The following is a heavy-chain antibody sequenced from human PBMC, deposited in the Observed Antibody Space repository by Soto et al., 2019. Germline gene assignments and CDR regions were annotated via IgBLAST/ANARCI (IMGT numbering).Heavy chain of an antibody. CDR1: GGSISTYY. D-gene: IGHD3-9*01. CDR2: IYYRGNT. CDR3: ARHPGYYDVLTGYSTYYFDY. J-gene: IGHJ4*02. V-gene: IGHV4-59*08. Sequence: QVQLQESGPGLVKPSETLSLTCTVSGGSISTYYWSWIRQPPGKGLEWIGYIYYRGNTNYNPSFKSRVTISLYTSKNQFSLRLSSVTAADTAVYYCARHPGYYDVLTGYSTYYFDYWGQGTLVTVSS.